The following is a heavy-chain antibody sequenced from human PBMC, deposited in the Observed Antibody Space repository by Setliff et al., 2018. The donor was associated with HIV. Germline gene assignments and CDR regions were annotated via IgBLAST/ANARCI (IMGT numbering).Heavy chain of an antibody. J-gene: IGHJ4*02. CDR3: ARWVYDSGSGYFIDY. CDR2: IKPDATSK. CDR1: GFTFSSYG. D-gene: IGHD5-12*01. V-gene: IGHV3-7*03. Sequence: GGSLRLSCAASGFTFSSYGMHWVRQPPGKGLEWVANIKPDATSKNYGDSVKGRFAISRENAQNSLSLQMNGLTDEDTAVYYCARWVYDSGSGYFIDYWGQGTLVTVSS.